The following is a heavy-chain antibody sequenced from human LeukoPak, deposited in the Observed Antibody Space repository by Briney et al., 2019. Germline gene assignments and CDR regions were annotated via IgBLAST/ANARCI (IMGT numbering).Heavy chain of an antibody. V-gene: IGHV3-74*01. D-gene: IGHD3-10*01. Sequence: GGSLRLSCAASGFTFRSYWMHWVRQAPGKGLVWVSHIHSDGSSTSYADSVQGRFTISRDNAKNTLYLQMNSLSAEDTAVYYCARHNYGYDYWGQGTLVTVSS. CDR3: ARHNYGYDY. J-gene: IGHJ4*02. CDR1: GFTFRSYW. CDR2: IHSDGSST.